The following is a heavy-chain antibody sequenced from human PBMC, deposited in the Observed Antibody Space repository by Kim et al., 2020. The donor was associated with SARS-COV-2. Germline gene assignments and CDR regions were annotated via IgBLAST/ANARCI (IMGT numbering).Heavy chain of an antibody. CDR1: GYSFSTSW. V-gene: IGHV5-10-1*01. Sequence: GESLKISCKTSGYSFSTSWISWVCQMLGKGLEWMGRIDPTDSYTNYSPSFQGHVSISVDRSINTAYLQWSSLKASDSAFYYCAKMFSRSLFVAEYFQSWGQGTLVTVSS. D-gene: IGHD2-2*01. CDR3: AKMFSRSLFVAEYFQS. J-gene: IGHJ1*01. CDR2: IDPTDSYT.